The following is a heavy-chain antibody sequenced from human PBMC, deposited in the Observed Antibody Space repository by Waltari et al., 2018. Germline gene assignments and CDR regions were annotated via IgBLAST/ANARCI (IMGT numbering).Heavy chain of an antibody. CDR1: GFTFSKYE. J-gene: IGHJ4*02. Sequence: EVQLVESGGDLVQPGESLRLNCETSGFTFSKYELNWIRQAPGRGLEWIAYIYKTGSRTFYSDSVSGRFTISRDDAKISVYLQMTNLRVDDSALYYCARGIVGATGWGQGTLVTVSS. CDR2: IYKTGSRT. D-gene: IGHD1-26*01. V-gene: IGHV3-48*03. CDR3: ARGIVGATG.